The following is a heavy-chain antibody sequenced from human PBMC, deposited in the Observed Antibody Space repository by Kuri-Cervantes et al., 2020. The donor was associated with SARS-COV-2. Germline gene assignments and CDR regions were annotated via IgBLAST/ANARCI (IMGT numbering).Heavy chain of an antibody. CDR1: GFTFDDYG. Sequence: GGSLRLSCVASGFTFDDYGMHWVRQAPGKGLEWVSGIRWNTAGKAYADAVKGRFTISRDNSKNTLYLQMNRLRAGDPAVYYCGSSDYYDSSGLDYWGQGTLVTVSS. CDR2: IRWNTAGK. CDR3: GSSDYYDSSGLDY. V-gene: IGHV3-9*01. J-gene: IGHJ4*02. D-gene: IGHD3-22*01.